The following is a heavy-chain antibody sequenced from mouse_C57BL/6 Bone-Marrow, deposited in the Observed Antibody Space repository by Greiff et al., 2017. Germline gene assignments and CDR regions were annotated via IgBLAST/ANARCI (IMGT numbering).Heavy chain of an antibody. J-gene: IGHJ4*01. Sequence: DVKLVESGGGLVKPGGSLKLSCAASGFTFSDYGMHWVRQAPEKGLEWVAYISSGSSTIYYADTVKGRFTISRDNAKNTLFLQMTSLRSEDTAMYYRARGGYGRDYAMDYWGQGTSVTVSS. V-gene: IGHV5-17*01. CDR3: ARGGYGRDYAMDY. CDR2: ISSGSSTI. CDR1: GFTFSDYG. D-gene: IGHD1-1*01.